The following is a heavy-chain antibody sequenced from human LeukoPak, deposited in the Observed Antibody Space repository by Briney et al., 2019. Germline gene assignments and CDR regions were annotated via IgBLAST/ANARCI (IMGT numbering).Heavy chain of an antibody. CDR3: ARQRDYYDSSGQSDFDS. CDR1: GGYIRSSGYF. Sequence: SETLSLTCSVSGGYIRSSGYFWGWIRQPPGKALEWIGSIYYGGTTYYNPSLKSRVTISVDTSKKQFSLKLSSVTAADTAFYYCARQRDYYDSSGQSDFDSWGQGALVTVSS. CDR2: IYYGGTT. D-gene: IGHD3-22*01. J-gene: IGHJ4*02. V-gene: IGHV4-39*01.